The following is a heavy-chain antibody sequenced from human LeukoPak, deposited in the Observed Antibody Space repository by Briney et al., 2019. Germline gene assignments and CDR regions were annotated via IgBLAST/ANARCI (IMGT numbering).Heavy chain of an antibody. CDR3: ARGRLSPDP. V-gene: IGHV3-9*01. D-gene: IGHD6-6*01. CDR1: GFIFDDYA. J-gene: IGHJ5*02. Sequence: PGRSLRLSCAASGFIFDDYAMHWVRQAPGKGLEWVSGITWNSDSIDYADSVKGRFTISRDNAKNSLYLQMNSLRAEDTAVYYCARGRLSPDPWGQGTLVTVSS. CDR2: ITWNSDSI.